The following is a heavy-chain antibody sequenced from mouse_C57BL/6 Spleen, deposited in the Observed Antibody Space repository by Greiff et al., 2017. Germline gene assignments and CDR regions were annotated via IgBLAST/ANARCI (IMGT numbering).Heavy chain of an antibody. CDR1: GYSITSGYY. D-gene: IGHD1-1*01. CDR2: ISYDGSN. Sequence: EESGPGLVKPSQSLSLTCSVTGYSITSGYYWNWIRQFPGNKLEWMGYISYDGSNNYNPSLKNRISITRDTSKNQFFLKLNSVTTEDTATYYCATSGSSPWFAYWGQGTLVTVSA. V-gene: IGHV3-6*01. CDR3: ATSGSSPWFAY. J-gene: IGHJ3*01.